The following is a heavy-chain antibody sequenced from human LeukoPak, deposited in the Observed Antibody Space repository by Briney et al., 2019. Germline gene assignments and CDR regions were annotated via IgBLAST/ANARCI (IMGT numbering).Heavy chain of an antibody. J-gene: IGHJ4*02. CDR1: GGSISSGDYY. Sequence: SETLSLTCTVSGGSISSGDYYWSWIRQPPGKGLEWIGYIYYSGSTYYNPSLKSRVTISVDTFKNQFSLKLSSVTAADTAVYYCARDGNGYSYGYDVWGQGTLVTVSS. CDR3: ARDGNGYSYGYDV. CDR2: IYYSGST. V-gene: IGHV4-30-4*01. D-gene: IGHD5-18*01.